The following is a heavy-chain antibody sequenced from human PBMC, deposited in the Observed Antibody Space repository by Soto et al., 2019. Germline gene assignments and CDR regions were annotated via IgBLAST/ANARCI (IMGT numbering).Heavy chain of an antibody. J-gene: IGHJ4*02. D-gene: IGHD2-15*01. CDR3: AREAGGLDY. CDR2: IYYSGST. Sequence: QVQLQESGPGLVKPSETLSLTCTVSGGSVSSGSYYWSWIRQPPGKGLEWIGYIYYSGSTNYNPSLKSRVTISVDTSKNQFSLKLSSVTAADTAVYYCAREAGGLDYWGQGTLVTVSS. V-gene: IGHV4-61*01. CDR1: GGSVSSGSYY.